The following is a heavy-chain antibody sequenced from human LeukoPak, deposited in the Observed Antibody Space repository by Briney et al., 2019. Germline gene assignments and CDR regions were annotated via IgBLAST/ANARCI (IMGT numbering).Heavy chain of an antibody. D-gene: IGHD3-9*01. CDR3: ARDNRVVRYFDWLLSLPDY. V-gene: IGHV3-21*01. CDR1: GFTFSSYS. Sequence: GRSLRLSCAASGFTFSSYSMNWVRQAPGKGLEWVSSISSSSSYIYYADSVKGRFTISRDNAKNSLYLQMNSLRAEDTAVYYCARDNRVVRYFDWLLSLPDYWGQGTLVTVSS. J-gene: IGHJ4*02. CDR2: ISSSSSYI.